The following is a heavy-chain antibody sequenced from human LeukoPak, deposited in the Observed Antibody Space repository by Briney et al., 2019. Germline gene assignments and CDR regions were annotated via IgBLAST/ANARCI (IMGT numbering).Heavy chain of an antibody. Sequence: SETLSLTCTVSGYSISSGYYWGWIRQPPGRGLEWIGSIYHSGSTYYNPSLKSRVTISVDTSKNQFSLKLSSVTAADTAVYYCARAFEYSSLEAFDIWGQGTMVTVSS. CDR1: GYSISSGYY. V-gene: IGHV4-38-2*02. J-gene: IGHJ3*02. D-gene: IGHD6-6*01. CDR2: IYHSGST. CDR3: ARAFEYSSLEAFDI.